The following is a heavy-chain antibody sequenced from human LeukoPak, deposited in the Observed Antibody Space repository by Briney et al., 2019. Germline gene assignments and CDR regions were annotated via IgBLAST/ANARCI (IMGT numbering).Heavy chain of an antibody. Sequence: GGSLRLSCAASGFTVSSNYMSWVRQAPGKGLEWVSVIYSGGSTYYADSVKGRFTISRDNSKSTLYLQMNSLRAEDTAVYYCARLAAASRMDVWGKGTTVTVSS. V-gene: IGHV3-53*01. CDR3: ARLAAASRMDV. CDR2: IYSGGST. D-gene: IGHD6-13*01. J-gene: IGHJ6*04. CDR1: GFTVSSNY.